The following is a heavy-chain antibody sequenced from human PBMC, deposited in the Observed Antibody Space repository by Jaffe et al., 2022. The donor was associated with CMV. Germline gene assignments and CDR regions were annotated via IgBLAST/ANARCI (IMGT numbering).Heavy chain of an antibody. CDR3: ARDGSGGFDFWSGYYSHYYGMDV. CDR1: GFTFSSYS. J-gene: IGHJ6*02. V-gene: IGHV3-21*01. CDR2: ISSSSSYI. Sequence: EVQLVESGGGLVKPGGSLRLSCAASGFTFSSYSMNWVRQAPGKGLEWVSSISSSSSYIYYADSVKGRFTISRDNAKNSLYLQMNSLRAEDTAVYYCARDGSGGFDFWSGYYSHYYGMDVWGQGTTVTVSS. D-gene: IGHD3-3*01.